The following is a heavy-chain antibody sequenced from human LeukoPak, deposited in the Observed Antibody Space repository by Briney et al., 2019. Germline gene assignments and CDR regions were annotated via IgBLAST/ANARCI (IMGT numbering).Heavy chain of an antibody. CDR1: GFTFTSSA. CDR3: AAHGTLGAHRYYYGMDV. CDR2: IVVGSGNT. J-gene: IGHJ6*02. D-gene: IGHD1-26*01. Sequence: ASVKVSCTASGFTFTSSAVQWVRQARGQRLEWIGWIVVGSGNTNYAQKFQERVTITRDMSTSTAYMELSSLRSEDTAVYYCAAHGTLGAHRYYYGMDVWGQGTTVTVSS. V-gene: IGHV1-58*01.